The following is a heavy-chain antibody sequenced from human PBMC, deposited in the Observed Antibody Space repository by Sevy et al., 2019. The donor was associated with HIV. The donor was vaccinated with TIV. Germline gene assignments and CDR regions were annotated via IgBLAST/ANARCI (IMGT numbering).Heavy chain of an antibody. D-gene: IGHD4-4*01. CDR1: GFTFSSHG. Sequence: GGSLRLSCAASGFTFSSHGMHWVRQAPGKGLEWVAGIWYDGSNKYYADSVKGRFPISRDNSKSTLFLQINSLRAEDTAVYFCARDKDYSNYLPDYWGQGTLVTVSS. V-gene: IGHV3-33*01. CDR3: ARDKDYSNYLPDY. CDR2: IWYDGSNK. J-gene: IGHJ4*02.